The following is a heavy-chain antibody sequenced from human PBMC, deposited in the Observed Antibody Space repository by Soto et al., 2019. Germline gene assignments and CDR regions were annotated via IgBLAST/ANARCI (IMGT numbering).Heavy chain of an antibody. CDR3: ARDDDCSGGICYSNYAFDI. D-gene: IGHD2-15*01. J-gene: IGHJ3*02. V-gene: IGHV3-30-3*01. CDR2: ISYDGSNK. CDR1: GFTLSSSP. Sequence: GGFLRLSCAASGFTLSSSPMHWVRQAPGKGLDWVAVISYDGSNKYYADSVKGRFTISRDNSKNTLYLQMNSLRAEDTAVYYCARDDDCSGGICYSNYAFDIWGQGTMVNVSS.